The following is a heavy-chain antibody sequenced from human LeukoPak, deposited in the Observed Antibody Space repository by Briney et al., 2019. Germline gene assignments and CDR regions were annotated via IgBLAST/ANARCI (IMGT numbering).Heavy chain of an antibody. Sequence: PSETLSLTCTVSGGSISSGSYYWSWIRQPAGKGLEWIGHIYTSGSTNYNPSLKSRVTISVDTSKNQFSLKLSSVTAADTAVYYCARNHYYGSERYNWFDPWGQGTLVTVSS. CDR2: IYTSGST. J-gene: IGHJ5*02. V-gene: IGHV4-61*09. CDR1: GGSISSGSYY. CDR3: ARNHYYGSERYNWFDP. D-gene: IGHD3-10*01.